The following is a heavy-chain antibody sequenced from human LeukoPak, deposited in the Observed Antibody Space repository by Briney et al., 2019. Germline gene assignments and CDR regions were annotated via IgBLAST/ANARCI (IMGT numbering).Heavy chain of an antibody. CDR1: GFTFSNYW. J-gene: IGHJ3*02. D-gene: IGHD1-26*01. CDR2: INSDGINT. Sequence: TGGSLRLSCAASGFTFSNYWMHWVRQAPGKGLVWVSRINSDGINTSYADSVKGRFTISRDNSKNTLYLQMNSLRAEDTALYYCARSASGSYYGKFCAFDIWGQGTMVTVSS. V-gene: IGHV3-74*01. CDR3: ARSASGSYYGKFCAFDI.